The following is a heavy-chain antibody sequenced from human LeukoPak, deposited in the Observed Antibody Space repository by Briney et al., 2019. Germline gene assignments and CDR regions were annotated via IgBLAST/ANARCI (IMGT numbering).Heavy chain of an antibody. CDR3: ARDASIAAAEDDY. J-gene: IGHJ4*02. CDR2: ISSSGSTI. Sequence: PGGSLRLSCAASGFTFSDYYMSWIRQAPGQGLEWVSYISSSGSTIYYADSVKGRFTISRDNAKNSLYLQMNSLRAEDTAVYYCARDASIAAAEDDYWGQGTLVTVSS. D-gene: IGHD6-13*01. V-gene: IGHV3-11*04. CDR1: GFTFSDYY.